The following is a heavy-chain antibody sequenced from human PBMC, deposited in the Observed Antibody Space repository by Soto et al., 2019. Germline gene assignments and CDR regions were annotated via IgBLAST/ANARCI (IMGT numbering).Heavy chain of an antibody. CDR3: ARCKLQDLLRLSYNWFDP. D-gene: IGHD2-15*01. Sequence: QVQLVQSGAEVKKPGASVKVSCKASGYTFTSYGISWVRQAPGQGLEWMGWISAYNGNTNYAQKLQGRVTMTTDTXTXTXXMELRSLRSDDTAVYYCARCKLQDLLRLSYNWFDPWGQGTLVTVSS. V-gene: IGHV1-18*01. J-gene: IGHJ5*02. CDR1: GYTFTSYG. CDR2: ISAYNGNT.